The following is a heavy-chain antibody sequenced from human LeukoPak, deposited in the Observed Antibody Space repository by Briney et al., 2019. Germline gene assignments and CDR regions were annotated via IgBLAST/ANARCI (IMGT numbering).Heavy chain of an antibody. CDR3: ARRTVTTSGELDY. V-gene: IGHV3-7*01. J-gene: IGHJ4*02. CDR1: GGSISSYY. D-gene: IGHD4-17*01. CDR2: IKQDGSEK. Sequence: ETLSLTCTVSGGSISSYYWSWVRQAPGKGLEWVANIKQDGSEKYYVDSVKGRFTISRDNAKNSLYLQMNSLRAEDTAVYYCARRTVTTSGELDYWGQGTLVTVSS.